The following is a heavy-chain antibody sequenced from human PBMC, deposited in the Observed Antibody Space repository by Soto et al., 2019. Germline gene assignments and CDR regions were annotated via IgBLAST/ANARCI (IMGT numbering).Heavy chain of an antibody. Sequence: QVQLVQSGAEVKKPGASVKVSCKASGYSFTHYGITWVRQAPGQGLEWTGWINAYVGETKSAQKYEGRVTVTMDTSTNTAYLALRSLNCARGDGDTLDYWGQGTLVRVSA. CDR1: GYSFTHYG. D-gene: IGHD1-1*01. CDR3: DY. CDR2: INAYVGET. J-gene: IGHJ4*02. V-gene: IGHV1-18*01.